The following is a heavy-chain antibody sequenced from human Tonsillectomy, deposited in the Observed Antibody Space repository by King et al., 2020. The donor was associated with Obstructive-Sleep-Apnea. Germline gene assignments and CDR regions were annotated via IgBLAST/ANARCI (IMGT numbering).Heavy chain of an antibody. CDR3: AKRLGGSGLDD. D-gene: IGHD3-10*01. V-gene: IGHV3-23*04. J-gene: IGHJ6*02. CDR2: IIVGDGITT. CDR1: GFTFSSSS. Sequence: VQLVESGGGFVQPGGSLRLSCAASGFTFSSSSMTWVRQAPGKGLEWVSVIIVGDGITTYYADSVKGRFTISRDNSKNKLYLQVNSLRVEDTAKYYCAKRLGGSGLDDWGQGTTVSVSS.